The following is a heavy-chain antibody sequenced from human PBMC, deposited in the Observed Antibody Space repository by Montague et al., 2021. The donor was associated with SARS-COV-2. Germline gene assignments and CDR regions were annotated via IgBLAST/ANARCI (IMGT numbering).Heavy chain of an antibody. V-gene: IGHV2-70*01. CDR3: ARIPEYSSGGGPDWYFDL. J-gene: IGHJ2*01. D-gene: IGHD6-19*01. CDR1: GFSLSTTGVG. CDR2: IDWDDDT. Sequence: PALVKPTQTLTLTCTFSGFSLSTTGVGVGWIRQPPGKALEWLALIDWDDDTYYSTSLKARLAISKDTSKSQVVLTMTDMDPVDTGTYYCARIPEYSSGGGPDWYFDLWGRGTLVTVSS.